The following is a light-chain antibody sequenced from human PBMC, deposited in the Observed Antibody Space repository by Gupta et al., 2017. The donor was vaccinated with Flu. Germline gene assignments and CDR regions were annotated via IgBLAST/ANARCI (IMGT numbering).Light chain of an antibody. CDR3: QSYDRSLSGSV. V-gene: IGLV1-40*01. CDR1: SSNIGAGLD. CDR2: TNT. Sequence: QSVLTQPPSVSGAPGQTVTISCTGSSSNIGAGLDVHWYQQLPGTAPRLLIYTNTNRPSGVPDRFSGSKSGTSASLAITGLQAEDEAEYYCQSYDRSLSGSVFGSGTKVTVL. J-gene: IGLJ1*01.